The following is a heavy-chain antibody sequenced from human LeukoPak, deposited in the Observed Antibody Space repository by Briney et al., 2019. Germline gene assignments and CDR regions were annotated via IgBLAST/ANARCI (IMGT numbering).Heavy chain of an antibody. CDR1: GGSISSYY. V-gene: IGHV4-4*07. D-gene: IGHD2-2*01. Sequence: SETLSLTCTVSGGSISSYYWSWIRQPAGKGLEWIGRIYTSGSTNYNPSLKSRVTMSVDTSKNQFSLKLSSVTAADTAVYYCAGYCSSTSCHGGEYFQHWGQGTLVTVSS. CDR2: IYTSGST. CDR3: AGYCSSTSCHGGEYFQH. J-gene: IGHJ1*01.